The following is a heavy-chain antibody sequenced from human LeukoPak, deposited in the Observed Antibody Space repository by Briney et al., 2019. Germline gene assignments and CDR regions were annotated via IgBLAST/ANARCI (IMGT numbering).Heavy chain of an antibody. J-gene: IGHJ4*02. CDR3: ARVTMIVVARGFDY. V-gene: IGHV4-30-4*08. CDR2: IYYSGST. D-gene: IGHD3-22*01. CDR1: GGSISSGDYY. Sequence: SQTLSLTCTVSGGSISSGDYYWSWIRQPPGKGLEWIGYIYYSGSTYYKPSLKSRVTISVDTSKNQFSLKLSSVTAADTAVYYCARVTMIVVARGFDYWGQGALVTVSS.